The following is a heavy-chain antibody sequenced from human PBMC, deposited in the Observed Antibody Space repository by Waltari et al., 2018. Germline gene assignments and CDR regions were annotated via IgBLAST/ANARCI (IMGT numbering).Heavy chain of an antibody. D-gene: IGHD1-1*01. CDR2: ISTDASDT. V-gene: IGHV3-74*03. Sequence: EEQLVESGGGLVQPGDSLRLSCAASGFTFSSFWLNWVRQATGKGTLWVSRISTDASDTTYADSVKGRFTISRDNARNTLYLQMTRLRAEDTAVYFCARVSRRTYRSPVPGRHYYYGMDVWGQGTTVTVSS. CDR1: GFTFSSFW. CDR3: ARVSRRTYRSPVPGRHYYYGMDV. J-gene: IGHJ6*02.